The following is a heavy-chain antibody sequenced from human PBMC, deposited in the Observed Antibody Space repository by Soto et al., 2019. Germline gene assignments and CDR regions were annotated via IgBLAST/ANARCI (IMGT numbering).Heavy chain of an antibody. CDR3: ARGAGYSSSWPFDP. CDR1: GGSMSGSF. V-gene: IGHV4-59*01. D-gene: IGHD6-13*01. J-gene: IGHJ5*02. CDR2: IYYSGST. Sequence: PSETLCLTCTVSGGSMSGSFWSWIRQPPGKGLEWIGYIYYSGSTDYNPSLKSRVTISVDTSKNQFSLKLTSVTAADTAVYYCARGAGYSSSWPFDPWGQGTLVTVSS.